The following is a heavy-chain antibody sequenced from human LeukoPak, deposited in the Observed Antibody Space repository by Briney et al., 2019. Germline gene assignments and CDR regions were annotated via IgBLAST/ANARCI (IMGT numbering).Heavy chain of an antibody. V-gene: IGHV3-23*01. CDR3: AKDDCSGGSCYSFRDDAFDI. CDR1: GFTFSSYG. D-gene: IGHD2-15*01. J-gene: IGHJ3*02. CDR2: ISGSGGST. Sequence: GGTLRLSCAASGFTFSSYGMSWVRQAPGKGLEWVSDISGSGGSTYYADSVKGRFTISRDNSKNTLYLQMNSLRAEDTAVYYCAKDDCSGGSCYSFRDDAFDIWGQGTMVTVSS.